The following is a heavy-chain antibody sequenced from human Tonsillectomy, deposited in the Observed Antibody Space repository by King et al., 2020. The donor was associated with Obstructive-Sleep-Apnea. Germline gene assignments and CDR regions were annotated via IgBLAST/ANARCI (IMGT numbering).Heavy chain of an antibody. CDR1: GGSISSSSYY. CDR3: AHVWFGELLRAFDI. V-gene: IGHV4-39*01. Sequence: QLQESGPGLVKPSETLSLTCTVSGGSISSSSYYWGWIRQPPGKGLEWIGSIYYSGSTYYNPSLKSRVTISLDTAKNQFSLKLSSVTAADTAVYYCAHVWFGELLRAFDIWGQGTMVTVSS. CDR2: IYYSGST. J-gene: IGHJ3*02. D-gene: IGHD3-10*01.